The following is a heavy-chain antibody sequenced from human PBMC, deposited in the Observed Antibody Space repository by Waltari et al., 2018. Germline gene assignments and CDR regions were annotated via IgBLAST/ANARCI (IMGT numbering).Heavy chain of an antibody. CDR3: AREPSYPRSFDY. Sequence: QVQLQESGPGLVKPSETLSLTCPVSGGPLSSYYWSWIRQPAGKGLEWIGRIYTSGNTNYNPSLKSRVTISVDKSKNQFSLKLSSVTAADTAVYYCAREPSYPRSFDYWGQGTLVTVSS. CDR1: GGPLSSYY. J-gene: IGHJ4*02. V-gene: IGHV4-4*07. CDR2: IYTSGNT.